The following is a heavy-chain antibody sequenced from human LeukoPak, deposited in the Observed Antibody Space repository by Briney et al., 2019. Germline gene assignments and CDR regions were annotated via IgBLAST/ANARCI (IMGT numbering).Heavy chain of an antibody. CDR2: IYYSGST. D-gene: IGHD3-22*01. V-gene: IGHV4-59*08. CDR3: ARHDSSGYYAWDY. Sequence: PSETLSLTCTVSGGSISSYYWSWIRQPPGKGLEWIGYIYYSGSTNYNPSLKSRVTISVDTSKNQFSLKLSSVTAADTAVYYCARHDSSGYYAWDYWGQGTLVTVSS. CDR1: GGSISSYY. J-gene: IGHJ4*02.